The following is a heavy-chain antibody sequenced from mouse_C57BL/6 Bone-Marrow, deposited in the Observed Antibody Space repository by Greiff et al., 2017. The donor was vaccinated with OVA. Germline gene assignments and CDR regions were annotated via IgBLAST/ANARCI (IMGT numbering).Heavy chain of an antibody. D-gene: IGHD2-1*01. V-gene: IGHV1-61*01. CDR2: IYPYDSET. CDR3: AREDGNYGYFDV. Sequence: VQLQQPGAELVRPGSSVKLSCKASGYTFTSYWMDWVKQRPGQGLEWIGNIYPYDSETHYNQKFKDKATLTVDKSSSTAYMQLSSLTSEDSAVYYCAREDGNYGYFDVWGTGTTVTVSS. J-gene: IGHJ1*03. CDR1: GYTFTSYW.